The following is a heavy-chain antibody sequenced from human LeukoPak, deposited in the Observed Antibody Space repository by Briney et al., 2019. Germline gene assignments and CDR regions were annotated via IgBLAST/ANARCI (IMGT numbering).Heavy chain of an antibody. D-gene: IGHD6-13*01. J-gene: IGHJ4*02. Sequence: SETLSLTCSVSGGSISSGGYYWSWIRQHPGKGLEWIGYIYYSGSTYYNPSLKSRVTISVDTSKNQFSLKLSSVTAADTAVYYCARVVIAAAGIDYWGQGTLVTVSS. CDR3: ARVVIAAAGIDY. CDR1: GGSISSGGYY. V-gene: IGHV4-31*03. CDR2: IYYSGST.